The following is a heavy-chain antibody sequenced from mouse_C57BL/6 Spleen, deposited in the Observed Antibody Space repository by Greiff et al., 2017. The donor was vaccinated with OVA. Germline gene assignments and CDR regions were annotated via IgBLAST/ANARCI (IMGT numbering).Heavy chain of an antibody. Sequence: VHLVESGAELVRPGASVTLSCKASGYTFTDYEMHWVKQTPVHGLEWIGAIDPETGGTAYNQKFKGKAILTADKSSSTAYMELRSLTSEDSAVYYCTSYYPGDYWGKGTTLTVSS. D-gene: IGHD1-1*01. V-gene: IGHV1-15*01. J-gene: IGHJ2*01. CDR2: IDPETGGT. CDR1: GYTFTDYE. CDR3: TSYYPGDY.